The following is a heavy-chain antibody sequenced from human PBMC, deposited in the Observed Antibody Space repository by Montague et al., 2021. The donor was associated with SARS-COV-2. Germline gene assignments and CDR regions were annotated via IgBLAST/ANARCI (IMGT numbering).Heavy chain of an antibody. CDR3: AREGLHNWFDP. Sequence: SQTPSLTCTVSNGSINSYYWGWVRQPPGKRLEWIGYIYYRGSTNYNPSLESRVTMSIDTSKNQFSLKLRSVTAADTAVYFCAREGLHNWFDPWGQGTLVIVSS. J-gene: IGHJ5*02. CDR2: IYYRGST. V-gene: IGHV4-59*01. CDR1: NGSINSYY.